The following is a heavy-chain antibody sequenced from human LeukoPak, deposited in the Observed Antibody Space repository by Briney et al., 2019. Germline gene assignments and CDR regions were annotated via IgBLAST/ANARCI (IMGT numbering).Heavy chain of an antibody. V-gene: IGHV4-31*03. Sequence: SETLSLTCTVSGGSISSGGYYWSWIRQHPGKGLERIGYIYYGGSTYYNPSLKSRVTISVDTSKNQFSLKLSSVTAADTGVYYCATNYGGNSDDAFDIWGQGTMVTVSS. J-gene: IGHJ3*02. CDR1: GGSISSGGYY. CDR3: ATNYGGNSDDAFDI. D-gene: IGHD4-23*01. CDR2: IYYGGST.